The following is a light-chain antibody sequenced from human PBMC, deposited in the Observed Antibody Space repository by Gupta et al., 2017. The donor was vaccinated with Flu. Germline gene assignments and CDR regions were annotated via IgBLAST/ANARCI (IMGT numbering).Light chain of an antibody. CDR2: DSN. CDR3: QSYDINLKGPI. V-gene: IGLV1-40*01. CDR1: PSNIGAGYD. J-gene: IGLJ2*01. Sequence: QSLFTQPPSVSAAPRQRATIASTGTPSNIGAGYDVHWYQQFPGSAPKLLIFDSNSRPSGVPDRFSVSKFGTSDSLAITGLQAEDEADYDCQSYDINLKGPILGGGTKLTVL.